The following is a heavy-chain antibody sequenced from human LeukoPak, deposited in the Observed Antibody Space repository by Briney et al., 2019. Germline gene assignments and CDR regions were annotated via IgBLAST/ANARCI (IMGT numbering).Heavy chain of an antibody. Sequence: GGSLRLSCAASGFTVGSNYMSWVRQAPGKGLEWVSVIYSGGSTYYADSVKGRFTISRDNSKNTLYLQMNSLRAEDTAVYYCASNTNQNGLYYYYGMDVWGQGTTVTVSS. CDR2: IYSGGST. J-gene: IGHJ6*02. CDR1: GFTVGSNY. V-gene: IGHV3-66*01. CDR3: ASNTNQNGLYYYYGMDV. D-gene: IGHD1-14*01.